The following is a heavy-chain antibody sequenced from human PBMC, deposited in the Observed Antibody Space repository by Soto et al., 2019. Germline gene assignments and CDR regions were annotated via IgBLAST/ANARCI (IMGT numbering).Heavy chain of an antibody. Sequence: SETLSLTCAVYGGSFSGYYWSWIRQHPGKGLEWIGYIYYSGSTYYNPSLKSRVTISVDTSKNQFSLKLSSVTAADTAVYYCARDRARGKAATVTVSS. V-gene: IGHV4-31*11. CDR1: GGSFSGYY. J-gene: IGHJ6*04. CDR2: IYYSGST. CDR3: ARDRA.